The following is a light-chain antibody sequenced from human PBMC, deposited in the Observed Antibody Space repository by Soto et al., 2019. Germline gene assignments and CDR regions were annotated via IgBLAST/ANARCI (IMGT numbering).Light chain of an antibody. V-gene: IGKV3-20*01. J-gene: IGKJ2*01. CDR3: RQYGSSPSYT. CDR2: GAS. Sequence: EIVLTQSPGTLSLSPGERATLSCRASQSVSSSSYLAWYQQKPGQAPRLLIYGASSRATGIPDRFRGSGSGTDFTLTISRLEPEDFAVYYCRQYGSSPSYTFGQGTKLEIK. CDR1: QSVSSSSY.